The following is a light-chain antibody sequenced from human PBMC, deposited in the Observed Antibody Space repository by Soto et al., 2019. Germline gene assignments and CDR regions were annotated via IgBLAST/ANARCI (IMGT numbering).Light chain of an antibody. V-gene: IGKV1-9*01. CDR1: QDVSRY. CDR2: AAS. CDR3: QPLNSYVFA. J-gene: IGKJ3*01. Sequence: DIQLTQSPSFLSASVGERVTITCRASQDVSRYLAWYQQKPGKAPNLLIYAASTLRSGVTSRFSGSGSETEFTLAISSLQPEDFATYYCQPLNSYVFAFGTGTKVDIK.